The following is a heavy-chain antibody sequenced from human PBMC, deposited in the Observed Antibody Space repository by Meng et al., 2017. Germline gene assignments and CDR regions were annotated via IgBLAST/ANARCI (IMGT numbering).Heavy chain of an antibody. CDR3: ARDVTWGSTSCYDY. J-gene: IGHJ4*02. D-gene: IGHD2-2*01. Sequence: ASVKVSCKASGYTFTSYAMNWVRQAPGQGLEWMGWINTNTGNPTYAQGFTGRFVFSLDTSVSTAYLQISSLKAEDNAVYYCARDVTWGSTSCYDYWGQGTLVTVSS. CDR2: INTNTGNP. V-gene: IGHV7-4-1*02. CDR1: GYTFTSYA.